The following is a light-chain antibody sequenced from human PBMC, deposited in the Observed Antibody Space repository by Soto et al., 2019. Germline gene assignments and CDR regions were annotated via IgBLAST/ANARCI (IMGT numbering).Light chain of an antibody. CDR2: GAS. J-gene: IGKJ1*01. Sequence: PGDRVTLSRRASQSVSSSYLTWYQQKPGQAPRLLIYGASTRATGIPARFSGSGSRTDFTLTISSLQPEDFAVYYCQQDYNLPWTFGQGTKV. V-gene: IGKV3D-7*01. CDR1: QSVSSSY. CDR3: QQDYNLPWT.